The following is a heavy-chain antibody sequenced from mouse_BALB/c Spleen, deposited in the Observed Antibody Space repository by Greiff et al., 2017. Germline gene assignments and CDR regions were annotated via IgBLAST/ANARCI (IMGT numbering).Heavy chain of an antibody. V-gene: IGHV1-54*01. CDR3: RREGSGYYGFAD. CDR2: INPGSGGT. Sequence: VQLQQSGAELVRPGTSVKVSCKASGYAFTNYLMEWVKQRPGQGLEWIGVINPGSGGTNYNEKFKGKATLTADKSSSTAYMQLSSLTSDDSAVYFGRREGSGYYGFADWGQGTPVTVSA. D-gene: IGHD2-3*01. CDR1: GYAFTNYL. J-gene: IGHJ3*01.